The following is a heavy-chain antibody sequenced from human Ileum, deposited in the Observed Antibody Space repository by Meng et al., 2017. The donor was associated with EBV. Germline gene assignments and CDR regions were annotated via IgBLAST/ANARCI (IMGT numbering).Heavy chain of an antibody. J-gene: IGHJ5*01. Sequence: QITLKEPAPTVVNPTQTLTLTCTFSGFSLSTSGVGVGWIRQPPGKALEWLAMIYGQGDKHYSPSLTSRLTITKDTSKNQVVLTMTNMDSVDTATYYCALRPRQLLRGWFDSWGQGALVTVSS. V-gene: IGHV2-5*01. CDR2: IYGQGDK. CDR3: ALRPRQLLRGWFDS. D-gene: IGHD6-13*01. CDR1: GFSLSTSGVG.